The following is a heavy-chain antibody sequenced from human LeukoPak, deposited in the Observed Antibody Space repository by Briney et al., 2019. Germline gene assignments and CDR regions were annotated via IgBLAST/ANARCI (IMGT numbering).Heavy chain of an antibody. D-gene: IGHD3-10*01. CDR2: ISSSSSTI. V-gene: IGHV3-48*01. CDR3: ARDYYGSGSYGGFDY. Sequence: GGSLRLSCAASGFTFSSYSMNWVRQAPGKGLEWVSYISSSSSTIYYADSLKGRFTISRDNAKNSLYLQMNSLRAEDTAVYYCARDYYGSGSYGGFDYWGQGTLVTVSS. CDR1: GFTFSSYS. J-gene: IGHJ4*02.